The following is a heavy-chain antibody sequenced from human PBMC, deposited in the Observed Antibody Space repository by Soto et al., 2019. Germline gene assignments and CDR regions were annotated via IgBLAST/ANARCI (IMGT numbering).Heavy chain of an antibody. Sequence: KSSETLSLTCTVSGASINYGGLSRSWTRQSPGKRLERIGYISHLESTYFHPSFKSRLTMSIDRTGNQFSIKQSSMTAADLVADYGAWGGGYDSFCYRDQGGLVTISS. CDR1: GASINYGGLS. CDR3: AWGGGYDSFCY. D-gene: IGHD5-12*01. J-gene: IGHJ4*02. V-gene: IGHV4-30-2*06. CDR2: ISHLEST.